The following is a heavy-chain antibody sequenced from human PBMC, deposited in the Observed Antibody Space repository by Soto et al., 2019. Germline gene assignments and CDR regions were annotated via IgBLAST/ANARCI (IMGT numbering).Heavy chain of an antibody. CDR2: ISGSGGST. CDR3: AKGLPLLLWFGESPYGMDV. Sequence: PGGSLRLSCAASGFTFSSYAMSWVRQAPGKGLEWVSAISGSGGSTYYADSVKGRFTISRDNSKNTLYRQMNSLRAEDTAVYYCAKGLPLLLWFGESPYGMDVWGQGTTVTVSS. V-gene: IGHV3-23*01. J-gene: IGHJ6*02. CDR1: GFTFSSYA. D-gene: IGHD3-10*01.